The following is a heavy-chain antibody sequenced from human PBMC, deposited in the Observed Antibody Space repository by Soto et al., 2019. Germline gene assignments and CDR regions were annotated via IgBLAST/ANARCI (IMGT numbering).Heavy chain of an antibody. V-gene: IGHV4-31*03. J-gene: IGHJ6*02. D-gene: IGHD2-15*01. CDR2: IYYSGST. CDR3: ARQEGSGEYYYGMDV. Sequence: SETLSLTCTVSGGSISSGGYYWSWIRQHPGKGLEWIGYIYYSGSTYYNPSLKSRVTISVDTSKNQFSLKLSSVTAADTAVYYCARQEGSGEYYYGMDVWGQGTTVTVSS. CDR1: GGSISSGGYY.